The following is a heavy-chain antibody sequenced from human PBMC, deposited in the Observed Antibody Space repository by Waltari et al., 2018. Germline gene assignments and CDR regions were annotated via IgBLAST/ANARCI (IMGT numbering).Heavy chain of an antibody. CDR2: ISGDNSYT. D-gene: IGHD2-21*02. CDR3: AKEGLGGDRQFDY. Sequence: EVQLVESGGGLVQPGGSLRLSWVASGFMFRRYSLNWLRLPPGKGLEWVSSISGDNSYTFYSGSVKGRFTISRDNAKNSLFLQMNGLRDEDTAIYYCAKEGLGGDRQFDYWGQGTLVSVSS. V-gene: IGHV3-21*06. CDR1: GFMFRRYS. J-gene: IGHJ4*02.